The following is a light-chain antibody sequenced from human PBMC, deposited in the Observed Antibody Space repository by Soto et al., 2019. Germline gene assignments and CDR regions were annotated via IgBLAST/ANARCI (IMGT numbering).Light chain of an antibody. CDR3: SSYAASNNLV. CDR2: EVS. CDR1: SSDIGGYNY. J-gene: IGLJ2*01. V-gene: IGLV2-8*01. Sequence: QSALTQPPSASGSPGQSVAISCTGTSSDIGGYNYVSWYQQHPGKAPKLMIFEVSQRPSGVPDRFSGSKSGNTASLTVSGLQAEDDADYYCSSYAASNNLVFGGGTKLTVL.